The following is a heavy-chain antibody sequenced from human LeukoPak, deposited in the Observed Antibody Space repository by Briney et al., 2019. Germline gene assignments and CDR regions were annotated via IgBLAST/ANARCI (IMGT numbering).Heavy chain of an antibody. CDR2: ISGSGGST. V-gene: IGHV3-23*01. J-gene: IGHJ5*02. Sequence: PGGSLRLSCAASGFTFSSYSMNWVRQAPGKGLEWVSAISGSGGSTYYADSVKGRFTISRDNSKNTLYLQMNSLRAEDTAVYYCAKAIVVVPWFDPWGQGTLVTVSS. CDR3: AKAIVVVPWFDP. D-gene: IGHD2-2*01. CDR1: GFTFSSYS.